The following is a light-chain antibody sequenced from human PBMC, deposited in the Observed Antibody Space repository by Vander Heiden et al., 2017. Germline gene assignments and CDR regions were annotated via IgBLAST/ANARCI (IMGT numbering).Light chain of an antibody. V-gene: IGKV3-20*01. CDR1: QSVSSSY. CDR2: GAS. Sequence: EIVLTQSPGTLSWSPGERATLSCRASQSVSSSYLAWYQPKPGQAPRLLIYGASSSATGIPDRFSGSGSGTDFTLTITRLEPEDFAVYYCQQYGSSPGTFGQGTKVEIK. CDR3: QQYGSSPGT. J-gene: IGKJ1*01.